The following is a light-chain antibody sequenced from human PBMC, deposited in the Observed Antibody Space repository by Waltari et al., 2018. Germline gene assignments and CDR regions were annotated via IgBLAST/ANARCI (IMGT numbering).Light chain of an antibody. J-gene: IGLJ2*01. V-gene: IGLV1-44*01. CDR3: AAWDDSLNRV. Sequence: QSVLTQPPSAPGTPGQRVTLPCSGSGPNIGSNAVSWYQQLPGTAPKILISRNSLRPSGVPDRFSGSKSGTSASLAISGLQSEDEADYYCAAWDDSLNRVFGGGTKLTVL. CDR1: GPNIGSNA. CDR2: RNS.